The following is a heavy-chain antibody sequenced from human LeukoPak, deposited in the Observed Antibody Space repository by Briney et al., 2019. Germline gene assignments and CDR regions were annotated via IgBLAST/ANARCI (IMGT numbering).Heavy chain of an antibody. V-gene: IGHV4-59*08. CDR2: IHYSGST. CDR3: ARHFEDSTGYYGAPFDY. J-gene: IGHJ4*02. CDR1: GGSISSYY. D-gene: IGHD3-22*01. Sequence: SETLSLTCTVSGGSISSYYWSWIRQPPGKGLEWIGYIHYSGSTNYNPSLKSRVTMSVDTSKNQFSLKLSSVTAADTAVYYCARHFEDSTGYYGAPFDYWGQGTLATVSS.